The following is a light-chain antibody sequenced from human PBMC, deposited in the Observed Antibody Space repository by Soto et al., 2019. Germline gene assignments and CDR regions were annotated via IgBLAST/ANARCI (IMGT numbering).Light chain of an antibody. CDR1: SSNIGSYT. J-gene: IGLJ2*01. Sequence: QSVLTQPPSASGTPGQRVTISCSGSSSNIGSYTVNWYQQLPGTAPKLLIYSNNQRPSGVPDRFSGSKSGTSASLAISGLQSEDETDYYCAAWYDSLNGPVFGGGTKLTVL. CDR2: SNN. V-gene: IGLV1-44*01. CDR3: AAWYDSLNGPV.